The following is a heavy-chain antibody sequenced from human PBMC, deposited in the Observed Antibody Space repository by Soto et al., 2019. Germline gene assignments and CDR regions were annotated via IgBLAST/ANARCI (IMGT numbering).Heavy chain of an antibody. CDR2: IWYDGSNK. D-gene: IGHD2-2*01. V-gene: IGHV3-33*01. CDR3: ARELGYQLLTLGGYYYYGMDV. J-gene: IGHJ6*02. Sequence: PGGSLRLSCAASGFTFSSYGMHWVRQAPGKGLEWVAVIWYDGSNKYYADSVKGRFTISRDNSKNTLYLQMNSLRAEDTAVYYCARELGYQLLTLGGYYYYGMDVWGQGTTVTVSS. CDR1: GFTFSSYG.